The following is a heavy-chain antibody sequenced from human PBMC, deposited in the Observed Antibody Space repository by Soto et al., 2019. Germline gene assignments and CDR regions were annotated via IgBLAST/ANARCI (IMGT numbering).Heavy chain of an antibody. CDR1: GYTFTSYG. CDR2: ISAYNGNT. Sequence: ASVPVSCKASGYTFTSYGISWVRQAPGQGLEWMGLISAYNGNTNYAQKLQGRVTMTTDTSTSTAYMELRSLRSDDTAVYSCAREQDQLLYNWFDPWGQGTLVTVSS. V-gene: IGHV1-18*01. D-gene: IGHD2-2*01. CDR3: AREQDQLLYNWFDP. J-gene: IGHJ5*02.